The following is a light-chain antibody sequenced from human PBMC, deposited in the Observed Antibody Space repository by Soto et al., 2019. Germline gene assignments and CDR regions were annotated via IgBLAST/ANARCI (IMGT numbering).Light chain of an antibody. CDR1: QSVSSY. CDR3: QQYNNWPLT. CDR2: EAS. Sequence: EIVLTQSPATLSLSPGERATLSCRASQSVSSYLAWYQQKPGQAPRLLFYEASNRATGIPARFSGSGSGADFTLTISSLEPEDFAVYFWQQYNNWPLTFGRGTKVDIK. V-gene: IGKV3-11*01. J-gene: IGKJ4*01.